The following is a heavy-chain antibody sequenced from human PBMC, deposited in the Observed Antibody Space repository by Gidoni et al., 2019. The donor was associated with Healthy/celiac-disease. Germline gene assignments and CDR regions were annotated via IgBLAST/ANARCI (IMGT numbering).Heavy chain of an antibody. CDR1: GFTFSSYG. D-gene: IGHD2-15*01. CDR3: ARESPCSGGSCYVGAFDI. Sequence: QVQLVESGGGVVQPGRSLRLSCAASGFTFSSYGMHWVRQAPGKGLELVAVISYDGSNKYYADSVKGRFTISRDNSKNTLYLQMNSLRAEDTAVYYCARESPCSGGSCYVGAFDIWGQGTMVTVSS. CDR2: ISYDGSNK. J-gene: IGHJ3*02. V-gene: IGHV3-30*03.